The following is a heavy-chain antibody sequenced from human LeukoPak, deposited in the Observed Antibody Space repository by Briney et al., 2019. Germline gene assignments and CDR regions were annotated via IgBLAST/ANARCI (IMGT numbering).Heavy chain of an antibody. D-gene: IGHD6-6*01. CDR1: GFSFSDFA. V-gene: IGHV3-30*04. J-gene: IGHJ4*02. CDR2: ISYDGSNK. CDR3: ATPLISKYSRTWSSGHFDY. Sequence: GGSLRLSCVASGFSFSDFAMHWVRQAPGKGLEWVAVISYDGSNKYYADSVKGRFTISRDNSENTLYLQMSSLRAEDTAVYYCATPLISKYSRTWSSGHFDYWGQGILVSVSA.